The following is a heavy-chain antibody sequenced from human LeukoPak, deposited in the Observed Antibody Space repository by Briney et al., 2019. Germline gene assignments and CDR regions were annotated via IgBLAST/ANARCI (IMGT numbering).Heavy chain of an antibody. CDR3: AKDSSLTMVRGVIDY. CDR1: GFTFSSYA. V-gene: IGHV3-23*01. J-gene: IGHJ4*02. Sequence: GGSLRLSCASSGFTFSSYAMSWVRQPPAKGLEGVSAISGSGGSTYYADPVKGRFPISRDNSKNTLYLQMNSLRAEDTAVYYCAKDSSLTMVRGVIDYWGQGTLVTVSS. D-gene: IGHD3-10*01. CDR2: ISGSGGST.